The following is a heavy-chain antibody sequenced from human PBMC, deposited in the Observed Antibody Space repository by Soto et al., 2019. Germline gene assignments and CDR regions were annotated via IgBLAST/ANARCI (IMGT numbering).Heavy chain of an antibody. CDR1: GYTFPTYW. CDR2: MYPGDSES. D-gene: IGHD3-22*01. J-gene: IGHJ4*02. CDR3: ARLGFYDSSGYYLDY. Sequence: GESLKISCKGSGYTFPTYWIAWVRQMPGKGLELIGIMYPGDSESRYSPSFQGQVTISGDKSISTAYLQWASLKASDTAMYYCARLGFYDSSGYYLDYWGPGILVTVSS. V-gene: IGHV5-51*01.